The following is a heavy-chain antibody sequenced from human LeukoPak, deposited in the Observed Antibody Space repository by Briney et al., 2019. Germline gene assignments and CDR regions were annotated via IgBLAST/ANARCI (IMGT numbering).Heavy chain of an antibody. CDR3: ARTLGYCSGGSCYSPTARYYYYGMDV. D-gene: IGHD2-15*01. V-gene: IGHV4-31*03. J-gene: IGHJ6*02. CDR2: IYYSGST. CDR1: GGSTSSGGYY. Sequence: SETLSLTCTVSGGSTSSGGYYWSWIRQHPGKGLEWIGYIYYSGSTYYNPSLKSRVTISVDTSKNQFSLKLSSVTAADTAVYYCARTLGYCSGGSCYSPTARYYYYGMDVWGQGTTVTVSS.